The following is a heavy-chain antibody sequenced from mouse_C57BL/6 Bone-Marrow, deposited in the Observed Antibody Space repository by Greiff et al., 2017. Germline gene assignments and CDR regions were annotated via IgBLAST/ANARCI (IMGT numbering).Heavy chain of an antibody. CDR2: ISSGSSTI. J-gene: IGHJ4*01. V-gene: IGHV5-17*01. Sequence: ELHLVESGGGLVKPGGSLKLSCAASGFTFSDYGMHWVRQAPEKGLEWVAYISSGSSTIYYADTVKGRFTISRDNAKNTLFLQMTSLRSEDTAMYYCARSYYYAMDYWGQGTSVTVSS. CDR3: ARSYYYAMDY. CDR1: GFTFSDYG.